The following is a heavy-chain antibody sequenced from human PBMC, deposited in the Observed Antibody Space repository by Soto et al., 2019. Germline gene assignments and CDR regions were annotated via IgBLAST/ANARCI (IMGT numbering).Heavy chain of an antibody. CDR2: INHSGST. V-gene: IGHV4-34*01. CDR1: GGSFSGYY. J-gene: IGHJ6*02. CDR3: ARAGQALLWFGELSRGYYYYYGMDV. Sequence: SETLSLTCAVYGGSFSGYYWSWIRQPPGKGLEWIGGINHSGSTNYNPSLKSRVTISVDTSKNQFSLKLSSVTAADTAVYYCARAGQALLWFGELSRGYYYYYGMDVWGQGTTVTVSS. D-gene: IGHD3-10*01.